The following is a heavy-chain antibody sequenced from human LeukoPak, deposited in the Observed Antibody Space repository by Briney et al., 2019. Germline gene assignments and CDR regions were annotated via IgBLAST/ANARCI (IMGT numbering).Heavy chain of an antibody. V-gene: IGHV3-48*03. CDR3: ASGYSYGKVDY. CDR1: GFTFSSYE. D-gene: IGHD5-18*01. CDR2: ISSSGSTI. J-gene: IGHJ4*02. Sequence: GGSLRLSCAAPGFTFSSYEMNWVRQAPGKGLEWVSYISSSGSTIYYADSVKGRFTISRDNAKNSLYLQMNSLRAEDTAVYYCASGYSYGKVDYWGQGTLVTVSS.